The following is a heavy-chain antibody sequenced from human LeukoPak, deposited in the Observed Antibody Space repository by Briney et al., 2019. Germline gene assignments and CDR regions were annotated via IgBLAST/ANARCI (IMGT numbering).Heavy chain of an antibody. Sequence: PGGSLRLSCAASGFTFSSYSMNWVRQAPGKGLEWVSSISSSSSYIYYADSVKGRFTISRDNAKNSLYLQMNSLRAEDTALYYCARDPSNYYDSSGYYFDYWGQGTLVTVSS. CDR1: GFTFSSYS. CDR3: ARDPSNYYDSSGYYFDY. CDR2: ISSSSSYI. D-gene: IGHD3-22*01. V-gene: IGHV3-21*01. J-gene: IGHJ4*02.